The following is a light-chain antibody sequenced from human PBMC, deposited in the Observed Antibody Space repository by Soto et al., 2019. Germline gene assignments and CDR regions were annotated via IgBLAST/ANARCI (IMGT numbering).Light chain of an antibody. CDR2: GAS. Sequence: EIVMTQSPATLSVSPGERATLSCRASQSVSSNLAWYQQKPGQAPRLLIYGASTRATGIPARFSGSGSGTEFTLTISLLQSEDFAVDYCQQYNNWPPLTFGGGTKVDIK. CDR3: QQYNNWPPLT. V-gene: IGKV3-15*01. CDR1: QSVSSN. J-gene: IGKJ4*01.